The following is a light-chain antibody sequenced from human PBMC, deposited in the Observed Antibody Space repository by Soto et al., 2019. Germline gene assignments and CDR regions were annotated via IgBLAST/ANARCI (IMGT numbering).Light chain of an antibody. V-gene: IGKV3-20*01. Sequence: EIVLAQSPGTLSLSPGQRATLSCRASQSVSRDYVAWYQHRPGQAPRLLIYAASSRPSGIPDRFGGSGSGTDFTLTISRLEPEDFALYYCQQYCSSPLTFGGGTRVEIK. CDR2: AAS. CDR1: QSVSRDY. J-gene: IGKJ4*01. CDR3: QQYCSSPLT.